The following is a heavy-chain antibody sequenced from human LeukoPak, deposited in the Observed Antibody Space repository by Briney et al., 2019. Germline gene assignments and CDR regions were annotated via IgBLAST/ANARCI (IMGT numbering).Heavy chain of an antibody. D-gene: IGHD3-9*01. V-gene: IGHV4-59*11. J-gene: IGHJ3*02. CDR1: GGSFTGHY. Sequence: SETLSLTCAVSGGSFTGHYWSWIRQPPGKALEWIGYVYSSGTTTYNPSLESRVTISLDTSGKQVSLILTSVTAADTAVYYCARAGPTGPMGFDIWGQGTMVTVSS. CDR3: ARAGPTGPMGFDI. CDR2: VYSSGTT.